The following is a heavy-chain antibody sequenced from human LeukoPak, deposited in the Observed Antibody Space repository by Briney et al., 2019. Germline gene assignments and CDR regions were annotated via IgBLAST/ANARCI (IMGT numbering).Heavy chain of an antibody. CDR3: ARDHGSVTDFERWFDP. CDR1: GYTFTSYD. V-gene: IGHV7-4-1*02. Sequence: GASVKVSCKASGYTFTSYDINWVRQAPGQGLEWMGWINTNTGNPTYAQGFTGRFVFSLDTSVSTAYLQISSLKAEDTAVYYCARDHGSVTDFERWFDPWGQGTLVTVSS. CDR2: INTNTGNP. D-gene: IGHD1-14*01. J-gene: IGHJ5*02.